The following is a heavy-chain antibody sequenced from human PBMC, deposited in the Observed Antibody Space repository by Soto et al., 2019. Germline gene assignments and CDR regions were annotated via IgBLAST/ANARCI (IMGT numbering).Heavy chain of an antibody. V-gene: IGHV1-18*01. J-gene: IGHJ6*02. Sequence: ASVKVSCKASGYTFSSYGISWVRQAPGQGLEWMGWISTYNGNTNYAQKLQGRVTMTTDTSTNTAYMDLRSLTSDDTAVYFCARRLGSYYYGMDVWGQGTTVTVSS. D-gene: IGHD3-16*01. CDR1: GYTFSSYG. CDR2: ISTYNGNT. CDR3: ARRLGSYYYGMDV.